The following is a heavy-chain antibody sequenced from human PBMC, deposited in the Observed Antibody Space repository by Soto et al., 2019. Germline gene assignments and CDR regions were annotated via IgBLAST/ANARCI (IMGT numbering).Heavy chain of an antibody. V-gene: IGHV5-51*01. CDR2: IYPGDSDT. J-gene: IGHJ4*02. CDR3: ASIRGYSYGYPYYFDY. D-gene: IGHD5-18*01. Sequence: GESLKISCKGSGYSFTSYWIGWVRQMPGKGLEWTGIIYPGDSDTRYSPSFQGQVTISADKSISTAYLQWSSLKASDTAMYYCASIRGYSYGYPYYFDYWGQGTLVTVSS. CDR1: GYSFTSYW.